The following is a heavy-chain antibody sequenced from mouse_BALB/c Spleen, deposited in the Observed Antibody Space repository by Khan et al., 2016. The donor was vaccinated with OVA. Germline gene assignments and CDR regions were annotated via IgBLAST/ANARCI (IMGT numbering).Heavy chain of an antibody. Sequence: VQLKESGPELVKPGASVKISCKASGYTFADYNMDWVKQSLGKSLEWIGYIFPNNGGAGYNQKFKTKATLTVDISSNTAYMELRSLTSEDSAVYFCARAGYGSFAYWGQGTLVTVSA. V-gene: IGHV1S29*02. CDR3: ARAGYGSFAY. D-gene: IGHD1-2*01. CDR1: GYTFADYN. J-gene: IGHJ3*01. CDR2: IFPNNGGA.